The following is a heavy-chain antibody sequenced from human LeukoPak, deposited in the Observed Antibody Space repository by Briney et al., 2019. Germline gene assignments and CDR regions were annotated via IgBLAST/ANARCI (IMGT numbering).Heavy chain of an antibody. J-gene: IGHJ4*02. V-gene: IGHV3-33*08. D-gene: IGHD2-21*01. CDR3: TRLGDNS. CDR2: VWSGGSNK. Sequence: GGSLRLSCAASGFTFSSYGMHWVRQAPGKGLEWVAIVWSGGSNKYYADSVQGRFTISRDNSKNTMYLQMNSLRAEDTAVYYCTRLGDNSWGQGTLVTVSS. CDR1: GFTFSSYG.